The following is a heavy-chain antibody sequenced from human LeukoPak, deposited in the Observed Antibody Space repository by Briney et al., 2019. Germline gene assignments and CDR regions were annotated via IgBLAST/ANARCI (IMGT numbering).Heavy chain of an antibody. CDR1: GYSFTSYW. Sequence: HGESLKISCKGSGYSFTSYWISWVRQMPGKGLEWMGRIDPSDSYTNYSPSFQGHVTISADKSISTAYLQWSSLKASDTAMYYCARYLDSSGYYDAFDIWGQGTMVTVSS. D-gene: IGHD3-22*01. CDR3: ARYLDSSGYYDAFDI. V-gene: IGHV5-10-1*01. CDR2: IDPSDSYT. J-gene: IGHJ3*02.